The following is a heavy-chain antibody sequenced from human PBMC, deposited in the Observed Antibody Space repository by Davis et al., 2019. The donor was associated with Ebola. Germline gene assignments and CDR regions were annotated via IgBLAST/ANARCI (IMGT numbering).Heavy chain of an antibody. J-gene: IGHJ5*02. Sequence: SETLSLTCTVSGGSISSYYWSWIRQPPGKGLEWIGYIYYSGSTNYNPSLKSRVTISVDTSKNQFSLKLSSVTAADTAVYYCARVDYQGWFDPWGQGNLVTVSS. D-gene: IGHD4/OR15-4a*01. CDR3: ARVDYQGWFDP. CDR1: GGSISSYY. CDR2: IYYSGST. V-gene: IGHV4-59*01.